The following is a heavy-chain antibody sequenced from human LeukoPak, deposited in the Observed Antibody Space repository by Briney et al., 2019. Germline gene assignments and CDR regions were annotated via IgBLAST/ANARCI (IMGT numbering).Heavy chain of an antibody. Sequence: GGSLRLSCATSGFTFSSYVMSWVRQAPGKGLEWVSAIIGSGDRTYYADSVKGRFTISRDNSKNTVYLQMNSLRAEDTAVYYCAKRGPAGAGKSPDYFDYWGQGTLVTVSS. CDR2: IIGSGDRT. D-gene: IGHD6-19*01. CDR3: AKRGPAGAGKSPDYFDY. J-gene: IGHJ4*02. V-gene: IGHV3-23*01. CDR1: GFTFSSYV.